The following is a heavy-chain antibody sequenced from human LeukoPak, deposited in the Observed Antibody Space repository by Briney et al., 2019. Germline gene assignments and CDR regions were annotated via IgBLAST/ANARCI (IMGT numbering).Heavy chain of an antibody. CDR1: GYSFTSYW. V-gene: IGHV5-51*01. D-gene: IGHD2-2*01. Sequence: GESLKISCKGSGYSFTSYWIGWVRQMPGNGLEWMGIIDPGDSDTRYSPSFQGQVTISADKSISTAYLQCSSLKASDTAMYYFARSAPYCSSTSCYQMDFDYWGQGTLVTVSS. CDR2: IDPGDSDT. J-gene: IGHJ4*02. CDR3: ARSAPYCSSTSCYQMDFDY.